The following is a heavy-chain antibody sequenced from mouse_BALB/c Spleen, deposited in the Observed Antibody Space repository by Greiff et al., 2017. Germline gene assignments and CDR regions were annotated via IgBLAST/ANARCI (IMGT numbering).Heavy chain of an antibody. J-gene: IGHJ2*01. CDR3: TIYYGPSGYFDY. V-gene: IGHV1S81*02. CDR1: GYTFTSYY. D-gene: IGHD2-1*01. CDR2: INPSNGGT. Sequence: VKLMESGAELVKPGASVKLSCKASGYTFTSYYMYWVKQRPGQGLEWIGEINPSNGGTNFNEKFKSKATLTVDKSSSTAYMQLSSLTSEDSAVYYCTIYYGPSGYFDYWGQGTTLTVSS.